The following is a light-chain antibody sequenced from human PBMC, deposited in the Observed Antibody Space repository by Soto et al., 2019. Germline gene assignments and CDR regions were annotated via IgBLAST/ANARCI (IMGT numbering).Light chain of an antibody. Sequence: DIQMTQPPSSLSASVGDRVTITCRASQSIIFYLNWYQQKPGQAPRLLIYAASNLQSGVPSRFSGSGSGTEFTLTISSLQPEDFATYFCQQSYTTPVYTFGQGTKVDIK. CDR2: AAS. J-gene: IGKJ2*01. CDR1: QSIIFY. V-gene: IGKV1-39*01. CDR3: QQSYTTPVYT.